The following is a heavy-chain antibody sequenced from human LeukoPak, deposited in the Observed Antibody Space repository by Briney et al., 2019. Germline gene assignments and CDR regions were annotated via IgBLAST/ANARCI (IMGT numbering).Heavy chain of an antibody. CDR3: ARDLRSSGSY. CDR2: IKQDGSEK. CDR1: GFTYSTYW. Sequence: PPGGPLRLSCAPSGFTYSTYWMLWLRPAPAKGLEWVANIKQDGSEKYYEDSVKGRFTISRDNAKNSLYLQMNSLRAEDTAVYYCARDLRSSGSYWGQGTLVTVSS. D-gene: IGHD3-22*01. J-gene: IGHJ4*02. V-gene: IGHV3-7*01.